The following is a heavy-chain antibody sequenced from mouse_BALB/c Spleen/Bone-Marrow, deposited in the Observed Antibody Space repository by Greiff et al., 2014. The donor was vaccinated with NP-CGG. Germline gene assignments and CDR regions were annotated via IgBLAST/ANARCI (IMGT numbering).Heavy chain of an antibody. CDR1: GFSLTSYG. Sequence: VQLVESGPGLVAPSQSLSITCTVSGFSLTSYGVHWVRQPPGKGLEWLGVIWAGGSTNYNSTHMSRLTISKENSKSQVFLKMNSLQTDDTAMYYCARYYYGFLDYWGQGTTLTVSS. CDR2: IWAGGST. CDR3: ARYYYGFLDY. D-gene: IGHD1-2*01. V-gene: IGHV2-9*02. J-gene: IGHJ2*01.